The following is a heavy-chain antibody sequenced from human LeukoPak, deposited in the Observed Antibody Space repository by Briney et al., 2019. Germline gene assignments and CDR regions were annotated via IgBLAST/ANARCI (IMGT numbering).Heavy chain of an antibody. D-gene: IGHD2-2*01. CDR2: IRYDGSNK. Sequence: GGSLRLSCAASGFTFSSYGMHWVRQAPGKGLEWVAFIRYDGSNKYYADSVKGRFTISRDNSKNTLYLQMNSLRAEDTAVYYCAKDYFGGEYQLLRPYYYYYMDVWGKGTTVTVSS. CDR3: AKDYFGGEYQLLRPYYYYYMDV. J-gene: IGHJ6*03. V-gene: IGHV3-30*02. CDR1: GFTFSSYG.